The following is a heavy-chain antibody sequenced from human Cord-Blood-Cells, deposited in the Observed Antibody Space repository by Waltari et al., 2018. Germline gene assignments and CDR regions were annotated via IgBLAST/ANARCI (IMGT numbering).Heavy chain of an antibody. Sequence: EVQLVESGGGLVQPGGSLRLSCAASGFTFSHYWIHWVRQAPGKGRVWVALINSYRRSTSYADALNGRFTISRDNAKNTLYLQMNSLRAEDTAVYYCARDYGDYSEYFQHWGQGTLVTVSS. CDR3: ARDYGDYSEYFQH. J-gene: IGHJ1*01. V-gene: IGHV3-74*01. D-gene: IGHD4-17*01. CDR2: INSYRRST. CDR1: GFTFSHYW.